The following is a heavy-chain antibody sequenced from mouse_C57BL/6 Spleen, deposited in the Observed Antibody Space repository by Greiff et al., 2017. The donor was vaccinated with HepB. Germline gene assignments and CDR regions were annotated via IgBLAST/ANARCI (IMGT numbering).Heavy chain of an antibody. CDR2: INPSSGYT. V-gene: IGHV1-7*01. CDR3: ASGFITTVVATDYYAMDY. CDR1: GYTFTSYW. Sequence: VQLQQSGAELAKPGASVKLSCKASGYTFTSYWMHWVKQRPGPGLEWIGYINPSSGYTKYNQKFKDKATLTADKSSSTAYMQLSSLTYEDSAVYYCASGFITTVVATDYYAMDYWGQGASVTVSS. J-gene: IGHJ4*01. D-gene: IGHD1-1*01.